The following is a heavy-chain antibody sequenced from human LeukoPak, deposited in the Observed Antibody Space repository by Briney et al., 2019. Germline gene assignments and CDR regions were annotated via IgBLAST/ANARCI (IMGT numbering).Heavy chain of an antibody. J-gene: IGHJ4*02. CDR1: GFTSTTYA. CDR3: AKSRGRAVASAFDY. D-gene: IGHD6-19*01. Sequence: GGSLRLSCAASGFTSTTYAMTWVRQAPGKGLEGVSSISGSGDTKNYADSVKGRFTISRDNSKITLFLQMNRLRAEDTAIYYCAKSRGRAVASAFDYWGRGTLVTVSS. V-gene: IGHV3-23*01. CDR2: ISGSGDTK.